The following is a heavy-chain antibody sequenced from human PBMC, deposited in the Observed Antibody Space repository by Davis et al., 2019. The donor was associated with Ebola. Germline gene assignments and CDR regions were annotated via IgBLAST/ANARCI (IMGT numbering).Heavy chain of an antibody. Sequence: SVKVSCKASGGTFSSYAISWVRQAPGQGLEWMGGIIPIFGTANYAQKFQGRVTITADESTSTAYMELSSLRSEDTAVYYCAAWGYCSGGSCPYYYYGMDVWGQGTTVTVSS. CDR3: AAWGYCSGGSCPYYYYGMDV. CDR2: IIPIFGTA. V-gene: IGHV1-69*13. J-gene: IGHJ6*02. CDR1: GGTFSSYA. D-gene: IGHD2-15*01.